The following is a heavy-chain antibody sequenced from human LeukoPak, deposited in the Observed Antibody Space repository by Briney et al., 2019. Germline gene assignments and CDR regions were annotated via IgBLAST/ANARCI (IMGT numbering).Heavy chain of an antibody. CDR1: GFTFSTYA. D-gene: IGHD2-21*02. J-gene: IGHJ4*02. CDR3: AKSDCGGDCHLLDY. V-gene: IGHV3-23*01. CDR2: FGGSGGTI. Sequence: AGSLRLSCAASGFTFSTYAMSWVRQAPGKGLEWVSHFGGSGGTIYYADSVKGRFTISRDNSKNTLYLQMNSLRAEDTAVYYCAKSDCGGDCHLLDYWGQGTLVTVSS.